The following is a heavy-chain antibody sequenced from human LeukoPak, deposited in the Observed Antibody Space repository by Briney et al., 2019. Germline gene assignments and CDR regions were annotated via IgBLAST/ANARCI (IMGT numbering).Heavy chain of an antibody. J-gene: IGHJ4*02. D-gene: IGHD1-1*01. V-gene: IGHV3-33*01. CDR1: GFIFSNDA. Sequence: PGGSLRLSCAASGFIFSNDAMHWVRQAPGKGLEWVAFIWSDGSNKYYADSAKGRFTISRDNSEDTLYLQMNSLRVEDTAVYYCARDPAGSGFAFDSWGQGALVTVSS. CDR2: IWSDGSNK. CDR3: ARDPAGSGFAFDS.